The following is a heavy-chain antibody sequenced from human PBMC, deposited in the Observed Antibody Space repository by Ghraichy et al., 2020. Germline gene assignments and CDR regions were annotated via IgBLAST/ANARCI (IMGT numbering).Heavy chain of an antibody. CDR3: AKDQLTGTIDY. Sequence: SCAASGFTFSSYGMHWVRQAPGKGLEWVAVISYDGSNKYYADSVKGRFTISRDNSKNTLYLQMNSLRAEDTAVYYCAKDQLTGTIDYWGQGTLVTVSS. CDR1: GFTFSSYG. CDR2: ISYDGSNK. D-gene: IGHD1-7*01. J-gene: IGHJ4*02. V-gene: IGHV3-30*18.